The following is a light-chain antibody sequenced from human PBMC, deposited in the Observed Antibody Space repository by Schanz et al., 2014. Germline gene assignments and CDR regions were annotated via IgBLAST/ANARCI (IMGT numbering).Light chain of an antibody. CDR3: QQRSNWPPT. CDR2: GAS. J-gene: IGKJ4*01. Sequence: EIVLTQSPATLSLSPGERATLSCRASQSVTNNLAWYQQKPGQAPRLLIYGASTRATGIPARFSGSGSGTEFTLTISSLQSEDFALYYCQQRSNWPPTFGGGTKVEIK. CDR1: QSVTNN. V-gene: IGKV3-15*01.